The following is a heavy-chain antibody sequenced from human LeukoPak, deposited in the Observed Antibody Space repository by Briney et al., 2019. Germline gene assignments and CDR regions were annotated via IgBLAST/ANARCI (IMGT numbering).Heavy chain of an antibody. CDR1: GFTVSSNY. D-gene: IGHD3-22*01. Sequence: GGSLRLSCAASGFTVSSNYMSWVRQAPGKGLEWVSVIYSGGSTYYADSVKGRFTISRDNSKNTLYLQMNSLRAEDTAVYYCARSSGYEFRFDYWGQGTLVTVSS. J-gene: IGHJ4*02. V-gene: IGHV3-66*01. CDR2: IYSGGST. CDR3: ARSSGYEFRFDY.